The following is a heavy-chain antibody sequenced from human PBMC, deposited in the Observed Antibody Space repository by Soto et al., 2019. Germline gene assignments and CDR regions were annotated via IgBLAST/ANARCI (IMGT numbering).Heavy chain of an antibody. CDR2: INAGNGNT. D-gene: IGHD6-6*01. CDR1: GYTFTSYA. V-gene: IGHV1-3*01. Sequence: GASVKVSCKASGYTFTSYAMHWVRQAPGQRLEWMGWINAGNGNTNYAQKLQGRVTMTTDTSTSTAYMELRSLRSDDTAVYYCARVDTSSSSFAFSYYYYYMDVWGKGTTVTVSS. CDR3: ARVDTSSSSFAFSYYYYYMDV. J-gene: IGHJ6*03.